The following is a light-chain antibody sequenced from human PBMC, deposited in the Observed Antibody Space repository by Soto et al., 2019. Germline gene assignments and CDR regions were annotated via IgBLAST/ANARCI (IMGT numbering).Light chain of an antibody. V-gene: IGKV3-15*01. CDR1: QNVSSN. CDR3: QQYNGSPFT. J-gene: IGKJ3*01. CDR2: GAS. Sequence: EIVMTQSPATLSVSPGERATLSCRASQNVSSNLAWYQQKPGQAPRLLIYGASTRATGIPARFSGSGSGTEFALTISSLQSEDFALYYCQQYNGSPFTFGPGTKVDIK.